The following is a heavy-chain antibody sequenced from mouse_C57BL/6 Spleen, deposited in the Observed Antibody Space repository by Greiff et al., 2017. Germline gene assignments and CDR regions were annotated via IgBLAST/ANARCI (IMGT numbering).Heavy chain of an antibody. CDR3: ARRRSNYYAMDY. CDR2: IDPSDSYT. Sequence: QVQLQQPGAELVRLGTSVKLSCKASGYTFPSYWLHWVKQRPGQGFEWIGVIDPSDSYTNYNQKFKGKATLTVDTSSSTAYMQLSSLTSEDSAVYYCARRRSNYYAMDYWGQGTSVTVSS. D-gene: IGHD2-5*01. J-gene: IGHJ4*01. V-gene: IGHV1-59*01. CDR1: GYTFPSYW.